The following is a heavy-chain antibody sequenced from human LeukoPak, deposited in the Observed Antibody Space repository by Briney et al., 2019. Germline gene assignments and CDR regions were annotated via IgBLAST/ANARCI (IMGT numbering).Heavy chain of an antibody. CDR1: GYTFTSYG. J-gene: IGHJ4*02. CDR2: ISAYNGNT. V-gene: IGHV1-18*01. CDR3: ARDLHYYDSSGYSRLGR. D-gene: IGHD3-22*01. Sequence: ASGKVSCKASGYTFTSYGISWVRQAPGQGLEWMGWISAYNGNTNYAQKLQGRVTMTTDTSTSTAYMELRSLRSDDTAVYYCARDLHYYDSSGYSRLGRWGQGTLVTVSS.